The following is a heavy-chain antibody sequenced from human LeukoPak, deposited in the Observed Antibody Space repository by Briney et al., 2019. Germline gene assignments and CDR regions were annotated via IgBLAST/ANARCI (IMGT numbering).Heavy chain of an antibody. CDR1: GFIFSKYG. D-gene: IGHD5-18*01. CDR2: KQSDGSKE. CDR3: AKAGGPRGYSYGYLDY. V-gene: IGHV3-30*02. Sequence: GGSLRLSCVASGFIFSKYGMHWVRQVPGRGLEWVTAKQSDGSKEYYEDSVKGRFTISRDNSKNTLYLQMNSLRAEDTAVYYCAKAGGPRGYSYGYLDYWGQGTLVTVSS. J-gene: IGHJ4*02.